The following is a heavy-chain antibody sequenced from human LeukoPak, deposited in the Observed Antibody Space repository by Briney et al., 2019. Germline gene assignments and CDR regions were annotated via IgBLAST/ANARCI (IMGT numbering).Heavy chain of an antibody. Sequence: SETLSLTCAVYGGSFSGHYWTWIRQPPGKGLEWIGEAFHTGGTDYNPSLKSRVTISVDTSKNQFSLTLSSVTAADTAVYYCARRTILTGSDYWGQGTLVTVSS. J-gene: IGHJ4*02. V-gene: IGHV4-34*12. CDR2: AFHTGGT. D-gene: IGHD3-9*01. CDR1: GGSFSGHY. CDR3: ARRTILTGSDY.